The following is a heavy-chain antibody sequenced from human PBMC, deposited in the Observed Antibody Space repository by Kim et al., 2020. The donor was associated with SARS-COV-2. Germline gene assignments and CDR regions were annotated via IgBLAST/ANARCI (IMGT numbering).Heavy chain of an antibody. Sequence: SETLSLICTVSGGSISSGGYYWSWIRQHPGKGLEWIGYIYYSGSTYYNPSLKSRVTISVDTSKNPFSLKLSSVTAADTAVYYCARTAHSIGELSDWFDPWGQGTLVTVSS. CDR3: ARTAHSIGELSDWFDP. D-gene: IGHD3-10*01. CDR2: IYYSGST. J-gene: IGHJ5*02. CDR1: GGSISSGGYY. V-gene: IGHV4-31*03.